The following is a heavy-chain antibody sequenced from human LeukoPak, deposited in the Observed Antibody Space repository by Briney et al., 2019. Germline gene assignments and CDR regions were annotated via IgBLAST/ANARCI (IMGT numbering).Heavy chain of an antibody. J-gene: IGHJ5*02. D-gene: IGHD4-11*01. CDR1: GGTFSSYA. CDR3: ARFVTGSNWFDP. V-gene: IGHV1-69*04. CDR2: IIPILGIA. Sequence: GSSVKVSCKASGGTFSSYAISWVRQAPGQGLEWMGRIIPILGIANYAQKFQGRVTITADKSTSTAYMELSSLRSEDTAVYYCARFVTGSNWFDPWGQGTLVTVSS.